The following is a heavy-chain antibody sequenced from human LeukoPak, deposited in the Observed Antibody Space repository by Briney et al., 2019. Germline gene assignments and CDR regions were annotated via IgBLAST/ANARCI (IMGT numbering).Heavy chain of an antibody. V-gene: IGHV4-61*01. Sequence: SETLSLTCAVSGYSISSGYYWGWIRQPPGKGLEWIGYIYYSGTTNYNPSLKSRLTISVDTSNNQFSLKLSSVTAADTAVYYCARQYCTSTTCRTFDIWGQGTMVTVSS. CDR2: IYYSGTT. CDR1: GYSISSGYY. J-gene: IGHJ3*02. D-gene: IGHD2-2*01. CDR3: ARQYCTSTTCRTFDI.